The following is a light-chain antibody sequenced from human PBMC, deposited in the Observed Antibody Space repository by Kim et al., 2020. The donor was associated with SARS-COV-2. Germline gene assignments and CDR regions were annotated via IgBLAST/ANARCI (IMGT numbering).Light chain of an antibody. CDR1: SLRSYY. CDR3: NSRDSSGNHWV. CDR2: SKN. Sequence: AVEQTVRIRSQGDSLRSYYASWYQQKPGQAPVLVIYSKNNRPSGIADRFSGSSSGNTASLTITGAQAEDEADYDCNSRDSSGNHWVFGGGTQLTVL. V-gene: IGLV3-19*01. J-gene: IGLJ3*02.